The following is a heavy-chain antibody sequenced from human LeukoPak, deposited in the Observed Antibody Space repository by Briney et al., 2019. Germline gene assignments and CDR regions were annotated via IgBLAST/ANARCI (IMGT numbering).Heavy chain of an antibody. CDR3: AREIEMATIWYYFDY. Sequence: ASVKVSRKASGYTFTSYGISWVRQAPGQGLEWMGWISAYNGNTNYAQKLQGRVTMTTDTSTSTAYMELRSLRSDDTAVYYCAREIEMATIWYYFDYWGQGTLVTVSS. J-gene: IGHJ4*02. CDR1: GYTFTSYG. V-gene: IGHV1-18*01. D-gene: IGHD5-24*01. CDR2: ISAYNGNT.